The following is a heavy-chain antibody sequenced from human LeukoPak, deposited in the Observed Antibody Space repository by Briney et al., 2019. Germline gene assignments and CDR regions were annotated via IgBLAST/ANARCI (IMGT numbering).Heavy chain of an antibody. J-gene: IGHJ4*02. Sequence: SETLSLTCTVSGGSYSSGNYHWDWIRQPPGKGLEWIASIYYSGDTYYNPSLKSRVTISVDTSKNQFSLKLSSVTAADTAVYHCVRYCRSSDYYHFDHWGQGTLATVSS. CDR1: GGSYSSGNYH. D-gene: IGHD4-17*01. V-gene: IGHV4-39*01. CDR3: VRYCRSSDYYHFDH. CDR2: IYYSGDT.